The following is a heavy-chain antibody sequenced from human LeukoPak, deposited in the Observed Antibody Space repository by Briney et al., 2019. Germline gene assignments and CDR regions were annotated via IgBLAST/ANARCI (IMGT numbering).Heavy chain of an antibody. J-gene: IGHJ4*02. D-gene: IGHD5-18*01. V-gene: IGHV4-39*01. CDR1: GGSISSSNYY. Sequence: TVSGGSISSSNYYWGWIRQPPGKGLEWIGSIYYSGSTYYNPSLKSRVTISVDTSKNQFSLKLSSVTAADTAVYYCARELDTAMVGPDYWGQGTLVTVSP. CDR2: IYYSGST. CDR3: ARELDTAMVGPDY.